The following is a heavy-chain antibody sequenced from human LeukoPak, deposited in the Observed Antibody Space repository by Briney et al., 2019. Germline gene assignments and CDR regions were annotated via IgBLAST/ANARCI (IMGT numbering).Heavy chain of an antibody. Sequence: SETLSLTCAVYGGSFSGYYWSWIRQPPGKGLEWIGEINHSGSTNYNPSLKSRVTISVDTSKNQFSLKLSSVTAADTAVYYCARGSSSSWCYWVDPWGQGTLVTVSS. J-gene: IGHJ5*02. CDR2: INHSGST. V-gene: IGHV4-34*01. CDR3: ARGSSSSWCYWVDP. D-gene: IGHD6-13*01. CDR1: GGSFSGYY.